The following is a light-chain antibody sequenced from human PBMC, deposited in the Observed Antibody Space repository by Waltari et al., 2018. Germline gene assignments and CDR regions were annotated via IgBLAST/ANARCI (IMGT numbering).Light chain of an antibody. J-gene: IGLJ2*01. CDR3: QSFDSWWNLV. V-gene: IGLV1-40*01. CDR1: GSNIGEGFD. Sequence: QSVLTPPPSVSGAPGQRVTISCTGSGSNIGEGFDVHWYQQVPGTAPRLLTYGNDNRPSAVPDRFSGSKSGPSAYLAITGLQAEDEANYYCQSFDSWWNLVFGGGTKLTVL. CDR2: GND.